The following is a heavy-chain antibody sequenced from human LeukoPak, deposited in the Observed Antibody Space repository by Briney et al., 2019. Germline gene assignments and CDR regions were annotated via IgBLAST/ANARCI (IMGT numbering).Heavy chain of an antibody. CDR2: INHSGST. CDR3: AREYPPDY. CDR1: GGSFSGYY. J-gene: IGHJ4*02. Sequence: SETLSLTCAVYGGSFSGYYGSWIRQPPGKGLEWIGEINHSGSTNYNPSLKSRVTISVDTSKNQFSLKLSSVTAADTAVYYCAREYPPDYWGQGTLVTVSS. D-gene: IGHD2-2*02. V-gene: IGHV4-34*01.